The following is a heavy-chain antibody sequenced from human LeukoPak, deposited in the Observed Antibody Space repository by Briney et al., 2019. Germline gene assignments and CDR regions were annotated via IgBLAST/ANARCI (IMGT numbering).Heavy chain of an antibody. CDR1: GGTFRSNA. CDR3: ARDSFITGTTLYYYYYGMDV. V-gene: IGHV1-69*01. D-gene: IGHD1-20*01. Sequence: ASVKVSCKASGGTFRSNAISWVRQAPGQGLEWMGGIIPIFGTANYAQKFQGRVTITADESTSTAYMELSSLRSEDTAVYYCARDSFITGTTLYYYYYGMDVWGQGTTVTVSS. CDR2: IIPIFGTA. J-gene: IGHJ6*02.